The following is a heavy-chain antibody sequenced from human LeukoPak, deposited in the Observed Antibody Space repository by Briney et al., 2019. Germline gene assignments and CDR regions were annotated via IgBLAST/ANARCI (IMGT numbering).Heavy chain of an antibody. CDR3: TKHPGIRGTVTQMGPFDY. V-gene: IGHV3-23*01. Sequence: GGSLRLSCAASGFTFNKYGINWVRQAPGKGLEWVSAIGGRGTTTYYADSVKGRFTISRDNSKNTVYLQMNSLRGEDTAVYYCTKHPGIRGTVTQMGPFDYWGQGTLVTVSS. J-gene: IGHJ4*02. D-gene: IGHD1-1*01. CDR1: GFTFNKYG. CDR2: IGGRGTTT.